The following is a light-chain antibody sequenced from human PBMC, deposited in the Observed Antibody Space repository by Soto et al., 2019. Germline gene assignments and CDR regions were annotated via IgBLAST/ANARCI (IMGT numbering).Light chain of an antibody. CDR2: AAS. V-gene: IGKV1-8*01. J-gene: IGKJ1*01. CDR1: QGISSY. Sequence: AIRMTQSPSSFSASTGDRVTITCRSGQGISSYLAWYQQKPGKAPKLLIYAASTLQSGVPSRFSGSGSGTDFTLTISCLQSEDFATYYCQHYNSYSEAFGQGTKV. CDR3: QHYNSYSEA.